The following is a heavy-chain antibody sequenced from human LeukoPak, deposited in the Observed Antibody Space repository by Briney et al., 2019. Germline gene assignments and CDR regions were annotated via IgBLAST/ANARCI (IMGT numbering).Heavy chain of an antibody. CDR1: GFTFSDYY. CDR3: ARRGYYDTSGYYY. V-gene: IGHV3-11*01. CDR2: ISSSGSTI. J-gene: IGHJ4*02. D-gene: IGHD3-22*01. Sequence: SGGPLRLSCAASGFTFSDYYMSWIRQAPGKGLEWVSYISSSGSTIYYADSVKGRFTISRDNAKNSLYLRVNSLRAEDTAVYYCARRGYYDTSGYYYWGQGTLVTVSS.